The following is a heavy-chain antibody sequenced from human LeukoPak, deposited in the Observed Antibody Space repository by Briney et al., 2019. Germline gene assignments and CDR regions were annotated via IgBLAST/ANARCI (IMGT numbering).Heavy chain of an antibody. Sequence: ASVKVSCKVSGYTLTELSMHWVRQAPGKGLEWVGVFDPEDGETIYAQKFQGRVTMTEDTSTDTAYMGLRSLRSEDTAVYYCATGVNGGRDFDGTDVWGQGTTVTVS. D-gene: IGHD3-9*01. CDR1: GYTLTELS. J-gene: IGHJ6*02. CDR3: ATGVNGGRDFDGTDV. CDR2: FDPEDGET. V-gene: IGHV1-24*01.